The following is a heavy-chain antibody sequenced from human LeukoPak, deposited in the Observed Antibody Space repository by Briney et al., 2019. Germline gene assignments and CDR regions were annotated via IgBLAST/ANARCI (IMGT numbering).Heavy chain of an antibody. V-gene: IGHV3-30*02. D-gene: IGHD2-15*01. J-gene: IGHJ6*03. Sequence: GGSLRLSCAASGFSFSGYGMHWVRQAPGKGLEWVAFIRYDGSNEYYADSVKGRFSISRDKSKNTLSLQMNGLRVEDTAVYYCAKVMPPGRIRFYSYYMDVWGKGTTVTVS. CDR3: AKVMPPGRIRFYSYYMDV. CDR2: IRYDGSNE. CDR1: GFSFSGYG.